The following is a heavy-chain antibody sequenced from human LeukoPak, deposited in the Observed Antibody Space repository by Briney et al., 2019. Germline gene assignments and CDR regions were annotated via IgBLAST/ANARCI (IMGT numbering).Heavy chain of an antibody. CDR3: ARGEEHGSGTVHFDY. CDR1: GDSISNSHW. J-gene: IGHJ4*02. D-gene: IGHD3-10*01. V-gene: IGHV4-4*02. Sequence: SETLSLTCAVSGDSISNSHWWSWVRQPPRKGLEWIGEIYHGGSTNFNPSLKSRVTISVDGSNNQFSLRLTSVTAADTAVYYCARGEEHGSGTVHFDYWGQGTLVTVSS. CDR2: IYHGGST.